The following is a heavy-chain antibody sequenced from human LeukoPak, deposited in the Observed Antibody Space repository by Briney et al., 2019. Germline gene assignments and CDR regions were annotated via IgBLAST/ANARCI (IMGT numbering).Heavy chain of an antibody. D-gene: IGHD1-26*01. J-gene: IGHJ4*02. CDR3: ARHRVGATGYFDY. CDR1: GGSISSSSYY. V-gene: IGHV4-39*01. CDR2: IYYSGST. Sequence: SETLSLTCTVSGGSISSSSYYWGWIRQPPGTGLEWIGSIYYSGSTYYNPSLKSRVTISVDTSKNQFSLKLSSVTAADTAVYYCARHRVGATGYFDYWGQGTLVTVSS.